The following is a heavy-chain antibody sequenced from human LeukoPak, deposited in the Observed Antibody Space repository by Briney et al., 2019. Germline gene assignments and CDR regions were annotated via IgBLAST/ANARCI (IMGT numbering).Heavy chain of an antibody. J-gene: IGHJ4*02. D-gene: IGHD4-17*01. CDR1: GYTFTSYG. Sequence: ASVKVSCKASGYTFTSYGITWVRQAPGQGLEWMGWISPYNGNTHYVQKLQGRVTMTTDTSTSTAYMELRSLRSDDTAVYYCARGRTYGDYGDYWGQGTLVTVSS. V-gene: IGHV1-18*01. CDR2: ISPYNGNT. CDR3: ARGRTYGDYGDY.